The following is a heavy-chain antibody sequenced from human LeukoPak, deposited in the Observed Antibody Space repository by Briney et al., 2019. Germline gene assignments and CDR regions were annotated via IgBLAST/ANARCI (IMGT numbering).Heavy chain of an antibody. CDR3: ARDSGDYPYYFDP. D-gene: IGHD3-10*01. J-gene: IGHJ4*02. CDR2: IYHTGHT. V-gene: IGHV4-30-2*01. Sequence: PSQTLSLTCAVSGGSISSGIYSWNWIRQPPGMGLEWIGYIYHTGHTYYNPSLKSRVTISVDRSKNQFSLKLSSVTAADTAVYYCARDSGDYPYYFDPWGQGALVTVSS. CDR1: GGSISSGIYS.